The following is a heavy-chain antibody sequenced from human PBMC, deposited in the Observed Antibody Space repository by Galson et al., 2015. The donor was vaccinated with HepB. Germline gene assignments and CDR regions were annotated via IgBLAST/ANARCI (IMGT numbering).Heavy chain of an antibody. Sequence: SVKVSCKASGGTFSSYAISWVRQAPGQGLEWMGGIIPIFGTANYAQKFQGRVTITADKSTTTAYMELSSLRSEDTAVYYCARDPPRQSSGWPRGKKYGMDVWGQGTTVTVSS. V-gene: IGHV1-69*06. D-gene: IGHD6-19*01. CDR2: IIPIFGTA. J-gene: IGHJ6*02. CDR3: ARDPPRQSSGWPRGKKYGMDV. CDR1: GGTFSSYA.